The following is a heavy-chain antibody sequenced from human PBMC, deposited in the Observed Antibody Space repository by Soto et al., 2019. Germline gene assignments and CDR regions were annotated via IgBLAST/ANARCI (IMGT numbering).Heavy chain of an antibody. V-gene: IGHV4-34*01. Sequence: PSESRSLTWFVYGGSFSGYYWSWVRQPAGKGLEWIGEINHDGSTNYNPSLKSRVTISVDTSKNQFSLKLSSVTAADTAVYYCARDRSAFEYSSSSYGMDVWGQGTTVTVSS. CDR1: GGSFSGYY. J-gene: IGHJ6*02. CDR3: ARDRSAFEYSSSSYGMDV. D-gene: IGHD6-6*01. CDR2: INHDGST.